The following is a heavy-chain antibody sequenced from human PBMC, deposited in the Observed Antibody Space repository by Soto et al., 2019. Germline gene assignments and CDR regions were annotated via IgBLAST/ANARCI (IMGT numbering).Heavy chain of an antibody. CDR3: ARVRRPSCGGDCYPPTPNWFDP. Sequence: QLQLQESGSGLVKPSQTLSLTCAVSGGSISSGGYSWSWIRQPPGKGLEWIGYIYHSGSTYYNPSLTSRAPRSVDRSKNQFSLKLSSVTAADTAVYYCARVRRPSCGGDCYPPTPNWFDPWGQGTPVTVSS. CDR2: IYHSGST. D-gene: IGHD2-21*02. J-gene: IGHJ5*02. CDR1: GGSISSGGYS. V-gene: IGHV4-30-2*01.